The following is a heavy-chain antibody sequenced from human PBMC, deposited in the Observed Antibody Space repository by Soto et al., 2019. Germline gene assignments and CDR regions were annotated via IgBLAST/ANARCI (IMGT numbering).Heavy chain of an antibody. D-gene: IGHD4-17*01. CDR3: AKENYGDYGPLSG. J-gene: IGHJ4*02. CDR2: ISGRGGST. Sequence: EVQLLESGGGLVQPGGSLRLSCAASGFTFSSYAMSWVRQAPGKGLEWVSAISGRGGSTYYADSVKGRFTISRDNSKNPLYLQMNSLRAEDTAVYYCAKENYGDYGPLSGWGQGTLVTVSS. V-gene: IGHV3-23*01. CDR1: GFTFSSYA.